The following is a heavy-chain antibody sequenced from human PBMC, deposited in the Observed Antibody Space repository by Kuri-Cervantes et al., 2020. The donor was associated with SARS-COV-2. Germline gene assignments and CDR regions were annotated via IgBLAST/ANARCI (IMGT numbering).Heavy chain of an antibody. J-gene: IGHJ3*02. CDR3: AREGELRAFDI. CDR2: IRYDGSNK. CDR1: GFTFSSYG. V-gene: IGHV3-30*02. Sequence: GESLKISCAASGFTFSSYGMHWVRQAPGKGLEWVAFIRYDGSNKYYADSVRGRFTIPRDNAKNSLYLQMNSLRAEDTAVYYCAREGELRAFDIWGQGTMVTVSS. D-gene: IGHD1-26*01.